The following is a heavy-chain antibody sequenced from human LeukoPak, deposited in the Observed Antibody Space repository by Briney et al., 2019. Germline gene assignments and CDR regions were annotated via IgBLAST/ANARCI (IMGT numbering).Heavy chain of an antibody. CDR3: AKGRGWEASYYYYYMDV. V-gene: IGHV3-20*04. D-gene: IGHD1-26*01. Sequence: GGSLRLSCAASGFTFDDYGMSWVRQAPGKGLEWVSGINWNGGSTGYADSVKGRFTISRDSSKNTLYLQMNSLRAEDTAVYYCAKGRGWEASYYYYYMDVWGKGTTVTISS. J-gene: IGHJ6*03. CDR2: INWNGGST. CDR1: GFTFDDYG.